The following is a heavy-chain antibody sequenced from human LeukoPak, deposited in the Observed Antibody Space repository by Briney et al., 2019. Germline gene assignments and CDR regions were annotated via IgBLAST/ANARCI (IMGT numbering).Heavy chain of an antibody. CDR1: GFTFSSYG. CDR3: ATRGDILTGYPYYFDY. J-gene: IGHJ4*02. V-gene: IGHV3-23*01. CDR2: ISGSGGST. Sequence: PGGSLRLSCAASGFTFSSYGMSWVRQAPGKGREWVSAISGSGGSTYYADSVKGRFTISRDNSKNTLYLQMNSLRAEDTAVYYCATRGDILTGYPYYFDYWGQGTLVTVSS. D-gene: IGHD3-9*01.